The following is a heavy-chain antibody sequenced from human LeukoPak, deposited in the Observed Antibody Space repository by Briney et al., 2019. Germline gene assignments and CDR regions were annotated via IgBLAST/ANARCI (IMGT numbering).Heavy chain of an antibody. CDR1: GYRFTSYW. CDR2: IYPGDSDT. V-gene: IGHV5-51*01. J-gene: IGHJ3*02. Sequence: GESLKISCKGSGYRFTSYWIGWVRQMPGKGLEWMGIIYPGDSDTRYSPSFQGLVTISPDKSISTAYLQWSSLQASDTAMYYCARSLDTYDYVAFDIWGQGTMVTVSS. CDR3: ARSLDTYDYVAFDI. D-gene: IGHD3-10*02.